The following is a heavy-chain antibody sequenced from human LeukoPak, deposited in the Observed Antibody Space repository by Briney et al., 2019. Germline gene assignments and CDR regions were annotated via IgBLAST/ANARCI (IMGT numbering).Heavy chain of an antibody. CDR3: ARSYSGTYYAESGVDY. CDR2: INPSGGST. D-gene: IGHD1-26*01. V-gene: IGHV1-46*01. J-gene: IGHJ4*02. Sequence: GPSVKVSCKASGYTFINYYMHWVRQAPGQGLEWMGIINPSGGSTRYAQKFQGRVTMTRDTSTSTVYMELSSLRSEDTAVYYCARSYSGTYYAESGVDYWGQGILVTVSS. CDR1: GYTFINYY.